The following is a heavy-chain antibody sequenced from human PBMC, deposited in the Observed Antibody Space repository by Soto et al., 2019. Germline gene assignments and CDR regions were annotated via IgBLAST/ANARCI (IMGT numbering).Heavy chain of an antibody. CDR3: ARDLGSPLPYSC. V-gene: IGHV1-46*01. J-gene: IGHJ4*02. CDR1: GYTFTSYY. D-gene: IGHD3-10*02. CDR2: INPSGGST. Sequence: QVQLVQSGAEVKKPGASVKVSCKASGYTFTSYYMHWVRQAPGQGLEWMGIINPSGGSTSYAQKFQVRFTMTRDTYTSTVYMELSSLRSEDTAVYYCARDLGSPLPYSCWGQGTLVTVSS.